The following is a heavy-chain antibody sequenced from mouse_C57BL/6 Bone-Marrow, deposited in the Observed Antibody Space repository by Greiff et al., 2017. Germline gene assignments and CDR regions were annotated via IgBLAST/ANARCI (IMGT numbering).Heavy chain of an antibody. J-gene: IGHJ1*03. CDR1: GFTFSDYG. V-gene: IGHV5-17*01. CDR2: ISSGSSTF. CDR3: ARRDYGSSPHWYFDV. D-gene: IGHD1-1*01. Sequence: DVQLVESGGGLVKPGGSLKLTCAASGFTFSDYGMHWVRQAPEKGLEWVAYISSGSSTFYYADTVKGRFTISRDNAKNTLFLQMTSLRSEDTAMYYCARRDYGSSPHWYFDVWGTGTTVTVSS.